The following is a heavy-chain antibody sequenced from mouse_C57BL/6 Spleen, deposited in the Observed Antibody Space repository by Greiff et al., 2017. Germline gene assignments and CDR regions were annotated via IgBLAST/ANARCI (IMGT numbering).Heavy chain of an antibody. CDR1: GYTFTSYW. V-gene: IGHV1-53*01. CDR3: ARLVTTGGYFDY. D-gene: IGHD2-2*01. Sequence: QVQLQQPGTELVKPGASVKLSCKASGYTFTSYWMHWVKQRPGQGLEWIGNINPSNGGTNYNEKFKSKATLTVAKSSSTAYMQLSSLTSEDSAGYYCARLVTTGGYFDYWGQGTTLTVAS. J-gene: IGHJ2*01. CDR2: INPSNGGT.